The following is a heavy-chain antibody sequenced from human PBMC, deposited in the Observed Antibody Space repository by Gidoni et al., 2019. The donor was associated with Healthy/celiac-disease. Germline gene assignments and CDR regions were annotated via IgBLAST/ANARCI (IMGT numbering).Heavy chain of an antibody. Sequence: QLQLQESGPGLVKPSATLSLTCPVSGGSISSSSYYWGWIRQPPGKGLEWIGSIYYSGSTYYNPSLKRRVTISVDTSKNQFSLKLSSVTAADTAVYYCAGSYGGSQIYFDYWGQGTLVTVPS. J-gene: IGHJ4*02. CDR2: IYYSGST. V-gene: IGHV4-39*01. CDR1: GGSISSSSYY. D-gene: IGHD5-12*01. CDR3: AGSYGGSQIYFDY.